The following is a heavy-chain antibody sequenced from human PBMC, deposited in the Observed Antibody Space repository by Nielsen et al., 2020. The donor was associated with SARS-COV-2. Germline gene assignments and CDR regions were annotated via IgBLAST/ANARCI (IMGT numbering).Heavy chain of an antibody. CDR1: GFTFSSYS. Sequence: GGSLRLPCAASGFTFSSYSMNWVRQAPGKGLEWVSSISSSSSYIYYADSVKGRFTISRDNAKNSLYLQMNSLRAEDTAVYYCARDRYRSIAAAGTGRKDYYYGMDVWGQGTTVTVSS. D-gene: IGHD6-13*01. V-gene: IGHV3-21*01. J-gene: IGHJ6*02. CDR2: ISSSSSYI. CDR3: ARDRYRSIAAAGTGRKDYYYGMDV.